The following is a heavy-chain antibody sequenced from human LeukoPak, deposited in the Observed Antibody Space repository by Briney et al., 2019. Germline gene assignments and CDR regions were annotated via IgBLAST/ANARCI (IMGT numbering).Heavy chain of an antibody. D-gene: IGHD3-9*01. J-gene: IGHJ4*02. CDR1: GFTFSSYS. Sequence: PGGSLRLSCAASGFTFSSYSMNWVRQAPGKGLEWVSHISGSGGSTYYADSVKGRFTISRDNSKNTLYLQMNSLTAEDTAVYYCATGRETGTYWGQGTLVTVSS. V-gene: IGHV3-23*01. CDR2: ISGSGGST. CDR3: ATGRETGTY.